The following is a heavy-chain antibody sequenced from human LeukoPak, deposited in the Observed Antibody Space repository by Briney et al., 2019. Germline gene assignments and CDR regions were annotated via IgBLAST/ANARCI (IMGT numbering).Heavy chain of an antibody. D-gene: IGHD1-26*01. V-gene: IGHV1-46*01. J-gene: IGHJ4*02. CDR1: GYTFTSYY. CDR3: ARVGRELGAFDY. CDR2: INPSGGST. Sequence: GASVKVSCKASGYTFTSYYMHWVRQAPGQGLEWMGIINPSGGSTSYAQKFQGRVTMTRDTSTSTVYMELSSLGSEDTAVYYCARVGRELGAFDYWGQGTLVTVSS.